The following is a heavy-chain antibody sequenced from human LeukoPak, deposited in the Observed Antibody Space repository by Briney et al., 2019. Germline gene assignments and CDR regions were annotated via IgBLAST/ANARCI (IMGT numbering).Heavy chain of an antibody. D-gene: IGHD3-10*01. CDR3: ARERGSLRGDAFDI. J-gene: IGHJ3*02. V-gene: IGHV4-4*07. CDR2: MYSSEST. Sequence: PSETLSLTCTVSGGSISGYYWTWIRQPAGKGLEWIGRMYSSESTNYNPSLKSRVYMSLDTSKNRFSLKLTSVSAADTAIYYCARERGSLRGDAFDIWGQGTVVTVSS. CDR1: GGSISGYY.